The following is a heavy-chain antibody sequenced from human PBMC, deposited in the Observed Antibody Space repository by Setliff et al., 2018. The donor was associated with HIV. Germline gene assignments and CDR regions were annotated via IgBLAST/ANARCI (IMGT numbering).Heavy chain of an antibody. V-gene: IGHV7-4-1*02. D-gene: IGHD3-10*01. CDR1: GYTFTSFV. CDR2: INTNTGNP. CDR3: ARVGGFGEFIETWFDP. Sequence: ASVKVSCKASGYTFTSFVMNWVRQAPGQGLEWMGWINTNTGNPTYAQGFTGRFVFSLDTSVSTAYLQISSLKAEDTAVYYCARVGGFGEFIETWFDPWGQGTLVTVSS. J-gene: IGHJ5*02.